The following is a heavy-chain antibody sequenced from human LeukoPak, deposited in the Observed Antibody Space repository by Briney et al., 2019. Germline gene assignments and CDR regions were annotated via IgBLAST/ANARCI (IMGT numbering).Heavy chain of an antibody. Sequence: PSETLSLTCSVSGGSISSGGYYWSWIRQHPGKGLEWIGYIYYSGSTYYNPSLKSRVTMSVDTSKNQFSLKLSSVTAADTAVYYCARRAHSGYDFAYFFDCWGQGTLVTVSS. V-gene: IGHV4-31*02. CDR2: IYYSGST. CDR1: GGSISSGGYY. D-gene: IGHD5-12*01. J-gene: IGHJ4*02. CDR3: ARRAHSGYDFAYFFDC.